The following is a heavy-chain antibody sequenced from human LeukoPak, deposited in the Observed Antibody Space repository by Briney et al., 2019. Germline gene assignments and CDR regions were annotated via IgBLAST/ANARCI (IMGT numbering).Heavy chain of an antibody. Sequence: PGGSLRLSCAASGFTFSSYSMNWVRQAPGKGLEWVSSISSSSSYIYYADSVKGRFTISRDNAKNSLYLQMNSLRAEDTAVYYCARDRPPLRFLESRETFDIWGQGTMVTVSS. CDR3: ARDRPPLRFLESRETFDI. V-gene: IGHV3-21*01. D-gene: IGHD3-3*01. CDR2: ISSSSSYI. CDR1: GFTFSSYS. J-gene: IGHJ3*02.